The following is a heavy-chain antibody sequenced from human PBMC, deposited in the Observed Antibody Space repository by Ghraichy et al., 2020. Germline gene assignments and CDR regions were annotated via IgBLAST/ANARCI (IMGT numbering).Heavy chain of an antibody. J-gene: IGHJ4*02. CDR3: ARENGYTDGYGYFDY. CDR2: IYSGGGT. D-gene: IGHD5-18*01. V-gene: IGHV3-66*01. Sequence: GGSLRLSCAASRLTVSSNYMTWVRQAPGKGLEWVSVIYSGGGTYYADSVKDRFTISRDNSKNTLYLQMNSLRVEDTAVYYCARENGYTDGYGYFDYWGQGTLVTVSS. CDR1: RLTVSSNY.